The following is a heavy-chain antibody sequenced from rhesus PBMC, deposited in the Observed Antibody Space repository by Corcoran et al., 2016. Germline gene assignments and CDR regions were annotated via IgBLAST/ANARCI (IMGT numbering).Heavy chain of an antibody. CDR1: GGSISSSNW. Sequence: QVQLQESGPGLVKPSETLSLTCAVSGGSISSSNWWSWIRQPPGKGLEWIGYISGSSCSTYYNPSLKSRVTISTDTSKNQFSLKLSSVTAADTAVYYCARASLSWFPYDYWGQGVLVTVSS. CDR2: ISGSSCST. D-gene: IGHD6-13*01. J-gene: IGHJ4*01. V-gene: IGHV4-65*01. CDR3: ARASLSWFPYDY.